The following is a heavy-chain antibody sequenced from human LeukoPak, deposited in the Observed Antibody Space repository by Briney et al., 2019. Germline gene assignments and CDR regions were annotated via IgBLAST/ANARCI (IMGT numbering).Heavy chain of an antibody. J-gene: IGHJ4*02. V-gene: IGHV3-30-3*01. Sequence: GGSLRLSCAASGFTFSSYAMHWVRQAPGKGLEWVAVISYDGSNKYYADSVKGRFTISRDNSKNTLYLQMNSLRAEDTAVYYCARGKHDYGDSWDFDYWGQGTLVTVSS. D-gene: IGHD4-17*01. CDR3: ARGKHDYGDSWDFDY. CDR2: ISYDGSNK. CDR1: GFTFSSYA.